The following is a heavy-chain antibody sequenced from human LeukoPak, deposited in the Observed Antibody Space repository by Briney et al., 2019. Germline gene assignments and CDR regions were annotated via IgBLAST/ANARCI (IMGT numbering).Heavy chain of an antibody. CDR3: ARFSTRFDSGCSDASCYVHY. CDR2: IFSTGPT. V-gene: IGHV4-59*11. CDR1: GGSLSGHY. D-gene: IGHD2-2*01. J-gene: IGHJ4*02. Sequence: SETMSLTCTGSGGSLSGHYWPWIRLPPGKGLELIGFIFSTGPTHYNPSRSTRVTMPIDTSKNQFSLRLSYVTVADTSVYYCARFSTRFDSGCSDASCYVHYWGQGTQVTVSS.